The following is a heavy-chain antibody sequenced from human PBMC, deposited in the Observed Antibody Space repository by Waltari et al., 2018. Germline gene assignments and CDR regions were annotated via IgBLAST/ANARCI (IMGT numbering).Heavy chain of an antibody. CDR3: ASGEPFPFMITFGTPFDY. Sequence: QVQLVQSGAEVKKPGSSVKVSCKASGGTFSSYAISWVRQAPGQGLEWMGGIIPILGIANYAQKFQGRVTITADKSTSTAYMELSSLRSEDTAVYYCASGEPFPFMITFGTPFDYWGQGTLVTVSS. V-gene: IGHV1-69*04. J-gene: IGHJ4*02. CDR1: GGTFSSYA. D-gene: IGHD3-16*01. CDR2: IIPILGIA.